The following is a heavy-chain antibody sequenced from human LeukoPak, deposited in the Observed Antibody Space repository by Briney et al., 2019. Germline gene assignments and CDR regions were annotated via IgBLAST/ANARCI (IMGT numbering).Heavy chain of an antibody. CDR1: GFSVSSNY. V-gene: IGHV3-53*01. CDR3: ARDGGSRGYTYGQGAFDI. CDR2: MYSGNKT. J-gene: IGHJ3*02. Sequence: GGSLRLSCAASGFSVSSNYMNWVRQAPRKGLEWVSLMYSGNKTSYADSVKGRFTISRDNFKNTFYLQMNSLRAEDTAVYYCARDGGSRGYTYGQGAFDIWGQGTMVTVSS. D-gene: IGHD5-18*01.